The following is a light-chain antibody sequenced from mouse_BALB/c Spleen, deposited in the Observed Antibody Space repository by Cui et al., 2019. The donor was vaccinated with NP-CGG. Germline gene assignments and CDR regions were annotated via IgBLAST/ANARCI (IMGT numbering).Light chain of an antibody. CDR3: ALWYSNHWV. CDR2: STN. V-gene: IGLV1*01. CDR1: IGAVTTSNY. Sequence: QAVVTQESALTTSPGETVTLTCRSSIGAVTTSNYANWVQEKPDHLFTGLIGSTNNRAPGVPARFSGSLIGDKAVLTITGAQTEDEAIYFCALWYSNHWVFGGGTKLTVL. J-gene: IGLJ1*01.